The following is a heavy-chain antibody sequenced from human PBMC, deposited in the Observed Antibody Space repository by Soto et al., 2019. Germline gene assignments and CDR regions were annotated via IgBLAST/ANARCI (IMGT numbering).Heavy chain of an antibody. D-gene: IGHD4-4*01. CDR3: ARNGWGMATVGM. Sequence: EVQLVESGGGLVQPGGSLRLSCAASGFTVSNNYMIWFRLPPGKGLEWVSFIYSGGTTYYADSVKGRFTISRDNSKNTLYLQMNSLRVEDTAVYYCARNGWGMATVGMWGPGTLVTVSS. CDR2: IYSGGTT. V-gene: IGHV3-53*01. CDR1: GFTVSNNY. J-gene: IGHJ4*02.